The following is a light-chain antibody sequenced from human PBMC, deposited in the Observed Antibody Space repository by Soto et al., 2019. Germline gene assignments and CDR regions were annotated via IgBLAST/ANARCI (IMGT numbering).Light chain of an antibody. CDR2: STS. Sequence: QSVLTQPPSASGTPGQIVAISCSGSSSNIGSNTVTWYQQLPGTAPKLLIYSTSQRSSGVPGRFSGSKSGASASLSISGLQSEDEADYYCQSYDSSLSGSVFGTATKLTVL. J-gene: IGLJ1*01. CDR3: QSYDSSLSGSV. V-gene: IGLV1-44*01. CDR1: SSNIGSNT.